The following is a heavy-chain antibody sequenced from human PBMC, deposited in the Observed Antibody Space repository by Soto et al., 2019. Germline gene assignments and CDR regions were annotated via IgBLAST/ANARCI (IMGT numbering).Heavy chain of an antibody. J-gene: IGHJ4*02. Sequence: QVQLVQSGTEVKKPGASVKVSCKASGYTFTSYGISWVRQAPGQGLEWMGWIRAYNGNTNYAQKLQCRVTITTDTSTSTAYRELRSLRSDDTAVYYCARDAPPEDYWGQGTLVTVSS. CDR3: ARDAPPEDY. V-gene: IGHV1-18*01. CDR2: IRAYNGNT. CDR1: GYTFTSYG.